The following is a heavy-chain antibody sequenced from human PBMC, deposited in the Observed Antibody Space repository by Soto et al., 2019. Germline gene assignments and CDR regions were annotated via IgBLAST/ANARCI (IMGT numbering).Heavy chain of an antibody. CDR3: ARDVGPVTIFGEALSGYFDF. CDR1: GFSFGTYW. J-gene: IGHJ4*02. CDR2: IKEDGSER. D-gene: IGHD3-3*01. Sequence: GSLRLSCAVSGFSFGTYWMSWVRQAPGKGLEWLASIKEDGSERYYLDSVKGRFTISRDNAKDSLSLQMNSLRGEDTAFYYCARDVGPVTIFGEALSGYFDFWGQGTLVTVSS. V-gene: IGHV3-7*03.